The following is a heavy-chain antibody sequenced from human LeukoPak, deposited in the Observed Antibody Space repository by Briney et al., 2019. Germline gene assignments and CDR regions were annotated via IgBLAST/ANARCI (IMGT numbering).Heavy chain of an antibody. CDR2: ISSGNSYI. D-gene: IGHD3-22*01. J-gene: IGHJ4*02. V-gene: IGHV3-21*01. CDR3: ARDSYDTTGYLLRAFDS. CDR1: GFIFNNCS. Sequence: GGSLRLSCAASGFIFNNCSMNWVRQAPGKGLEWVSSISSGNSYIYYADSVKGRFTISRDNAKNSLYLQLNSLRAKDTAVYYCARDSYDTTGYLLRAFDSWGQGTLVTVSS.